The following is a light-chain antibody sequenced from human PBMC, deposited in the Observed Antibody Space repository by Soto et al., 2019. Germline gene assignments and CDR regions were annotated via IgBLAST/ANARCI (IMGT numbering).Light chain of an antibody. CDR1: ESISRH. J-gene: IGKJ5*01. Sequence: DIQMSQSPSSLSASVGDRVTITCRAAESISRHLNWYQQKPGRAPDLLIYAASTLQNGVPSRFTGSGSGTEFTPPNPRPQTEDFATYYCQQDYSTLATFGQGTRLEIK. CDR3: QQDYSTLAT. V-gene: IGKV1-39*01. CDR2: AAS.